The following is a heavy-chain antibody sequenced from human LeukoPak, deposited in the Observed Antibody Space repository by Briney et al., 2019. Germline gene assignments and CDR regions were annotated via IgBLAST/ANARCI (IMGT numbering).Heavy chain of an antibody. V-gene: IGHV3-30-3*01. D-gene: IGHD2-15*01. CDR2: ISYDGSNK. Sequence: GGSLRLSCAASGSTFSSYAMHWVRQAPGKGLEWVAVISYDGSNKYYADSVKGRFTISRDNSENTLYLQMNSLRAEDTAVYYCARDCSGGSCPDYWGQGTLVTVSS. J-gene: IGHJ4*02. CDR1: GSTFSSYA. CDR3: ARDCSGGSCPDY.